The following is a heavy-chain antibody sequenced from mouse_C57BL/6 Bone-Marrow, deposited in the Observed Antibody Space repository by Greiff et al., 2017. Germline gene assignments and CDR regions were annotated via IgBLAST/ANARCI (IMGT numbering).Heavy chain of an antibody. J-gene: IGHJ4*01. CDR3: ARRDTTVLAWALDD. CDR1: GFTFSSYG. CDR2: ISSGGSYT. D-gene: IGHD2-12*01. Sequence: EVKVVESGGDLVKPGGSLKLSCAASGFTFSSYGMSWVRQTPDKRLEWVATISSGGSYTYYPDSVKGRFTISIDNATNTLYLQMSRLKSEDTAMYYCARRDTTVLAWALDDWGQETSVTVSS. V-gene: IGHV5-6*02.